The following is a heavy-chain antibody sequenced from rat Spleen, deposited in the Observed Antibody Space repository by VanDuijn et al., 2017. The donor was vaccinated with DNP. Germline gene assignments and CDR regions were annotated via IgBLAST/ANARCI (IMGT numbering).Heavy chain of an antibody. V-gene: IGHV5-7*01. D-gene: IGHD1-2*01. J-gene: IGHJ2*01. CDR1: GFTFSDYN. CDR2: IVYDGNST. Sequence: EVQLVESGGGLVQPGRSLKLSCAASGFTFSDYNMAWVRQAPKKGLEWVATIVYDGNSTYYGDSVEGRFTISRVNAKSTIYLQMDSLRSEDTATYYCTTHGIADPHYFDYWGQGVMVTVSS. CDR3: TTHGIADPHYFDY.